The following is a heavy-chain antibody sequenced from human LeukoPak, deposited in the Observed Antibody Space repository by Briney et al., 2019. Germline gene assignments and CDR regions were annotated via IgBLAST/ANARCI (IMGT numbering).Heavy chain of an antibody. CDR2: IYTTGST. D-gene: IGHD4-17*01. Sequence: SETLSLPCTLSGGSITSYYWTWIRQPAGMGLEWIGRIYTTGSTTHYPPLQSRVTMSVDTSKNQFSLKLSSVTAADTAVYYCARDSGTTGEVKFDPWGQGTLVTVSS. CDR3: ARDSGTTGEVKFDP. V-gene: IGHV4-4*07. J-gene: IGHJ5*02. CDR1: GGSITSYY.